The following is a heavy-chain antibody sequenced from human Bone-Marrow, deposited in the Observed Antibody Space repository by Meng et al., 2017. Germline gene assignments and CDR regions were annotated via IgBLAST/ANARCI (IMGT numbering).Heavy chain of an antibody. D-gene: IGHD1-1*01. Sequence: QVQLQEAGPGLVKPSGTLSLTLTVSGGSISSPNWWIWVRQPPGRGLEWIGEINHSGSTNYNPSLKSRVTISVDTSKNQFSLKLSSVTAADTAVYYCARGTRPLLFQHWGQGTLVTVSS. CDR3: ARGTRPLLFQH. V-gene: IGHV4-4*02. CDR2: INHSGST. CDR1: GGSISSPNW. J-gene: IGHJ1*01.